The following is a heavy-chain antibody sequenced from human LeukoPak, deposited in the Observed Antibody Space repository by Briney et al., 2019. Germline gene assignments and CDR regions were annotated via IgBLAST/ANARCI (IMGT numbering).Heavy chain of an antibody. CDR1: GFTFSSYA. Sequence: PGGSLRLSCAASGFTFSSYAMSWVRQAPGKGLEWVGRIKSKTDGGTTDYAAPVKGRFTISRDDSKNTLYLQMNSLKTEDTAVYYCTTEYYYDSSGYSGPWGQGTLVTVSS. CDR2: IKSKTDGGTT. V-gene: IGHV3-15*01. CDR3: TTEYYYDSSGYSGP. J-gene: IGHJ5*02. D-gene: IGHD3-22*01.